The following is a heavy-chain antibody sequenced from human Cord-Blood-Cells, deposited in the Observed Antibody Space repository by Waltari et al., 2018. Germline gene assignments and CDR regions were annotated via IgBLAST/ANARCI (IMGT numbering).Heavy chain of an antibody. CDR1: GYSISSGYY. Sequence: QVQLQESGPGLVKPSATLSLTCTVPGYSISSGYYGGWIRPPPGKGLEWIGSIYHSGSTYYNPSLKSRVTISVDTSKNQFSLKLSSVTAADTAVYYCARAPRESSSSGLAFDIWGQGTMVTVSS. V-gene: IGHV4-38-2*02. CDR2: IYHSGST. D-gene: IGHD6-6*01. J-gene: IGHJ3*02. CDR3: ARAPRESSSSGLAFDI.